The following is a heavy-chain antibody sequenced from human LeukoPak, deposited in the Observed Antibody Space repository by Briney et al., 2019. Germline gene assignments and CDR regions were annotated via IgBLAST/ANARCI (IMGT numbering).Heavy chain of an antibody. CDR1: GYTFTSNY. CDR3: ARVGGNYPIN. D-gene: IGHD1-26*01. CDR2: INPSGGST. V-gene: IGHV1-46*01. Sequence: VASVTLSCKASGYTFTSNYILWVRHAPGQGLQWMGIINPSGGSTSYAQKFQGRVTMARDTSTSTVYMELSSLRSEDTAVYYCARVGGNYPINWGQGSLVTVSS. J-gene: IGHJ4*02.